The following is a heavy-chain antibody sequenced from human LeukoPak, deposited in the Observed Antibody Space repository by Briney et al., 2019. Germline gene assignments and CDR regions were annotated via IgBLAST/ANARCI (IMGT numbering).Heavy chain of an antibody. CDR1: GFTFSSYA. J-gene: IGHJ4*02. D-gene: IGHD6-6*01. CDR3: ARERVVSSSSSGFDY. V-gene: IGHV3-30-3*01. Sequence: PGGSLRLSCAASGFTFSSYAMHWVRQAPGKGLEWVAVISYDGSNKYYADSVKGRFTISRDNSKNTLYLQMNSLRAEDTAVYYCARERVVSSSSSGFDYWGQGTLVTVSS. CDR2: ISYDGSNK.